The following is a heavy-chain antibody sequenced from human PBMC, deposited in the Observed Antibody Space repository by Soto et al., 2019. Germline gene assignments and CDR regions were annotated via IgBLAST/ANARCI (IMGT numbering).Heavy chain of an antibody. CDR2: IYYSGST. Sequence: QVQLQESGPGLVKPSETLSLTCTVSGGSISSYYWSWIRQPPGKGLEWIGYIYYSGSTNYNPSLKRRVTIAVDTSKNQFSLKLSSVTAADTAVYYCARDSSGWQGDWFDPWGQGTLVTVSS. CDR1: GGSISSYY. J-gene: IGHJ5*02. V-gene: IGHV4-59*01. CDR3: ARDSSGWQGDWFDP. D-gene: IGHD6-19*01.